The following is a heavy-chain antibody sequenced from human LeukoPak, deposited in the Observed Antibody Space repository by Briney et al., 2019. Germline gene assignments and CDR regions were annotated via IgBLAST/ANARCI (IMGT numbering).Heavy chain of an antibody. D-gene: IGHD3-10*01. V-gene: IGHV1-8*03. Sequence: GASVKLSCKASGYTFTFYDIQWVRQAAGQGLEWMGWMNPHSGNTGYAQKFLGRITLTRNTSTSMAYMELSSLRSEDTAVYYCARTMVRGVIILWFDPWGQGTLVTVSS. CDR1: GYTFTFYD. CDR2: MNPHSGNT. J-gene: IGHJ5*02. CDR3: ARTMVRGVIILWFDP.